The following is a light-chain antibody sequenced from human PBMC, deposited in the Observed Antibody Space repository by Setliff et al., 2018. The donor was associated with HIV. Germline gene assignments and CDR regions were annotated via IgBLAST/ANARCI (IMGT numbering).Light chain of an antibody. Sequence: EIVLTQSPGTLSLSPGERATLSCRASQSVSSSSLAWYQQKPGRAPSLLIYGASNRATGIPDRFSGSGSGTDFTLTISRLEPEDFAVYYCQQYGTSPRTFGQGTKVDIK. CDR2: GAS. J-gene: IGKJ1*01. V-gene: IGKV3-20*01. CDR1: QSVSSSS. CDR3: QQYGTSPRT.